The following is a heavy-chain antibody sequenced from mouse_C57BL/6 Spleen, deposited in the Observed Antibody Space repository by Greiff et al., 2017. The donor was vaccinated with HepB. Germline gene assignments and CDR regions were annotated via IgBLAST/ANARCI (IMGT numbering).Heavy chain of an antibody. CDR3: ARLDDYDAYFDY. J-gene: IGHJ2*01. CDR1: GYTFTSYG. Sequence: QVQLKESGAELARPGASVKLSCKASGYTFTSYGISWVKQRTGQGLEWIGEIYPRSGNTYYNEKFKGKATLTADKSSSTAYMELRSLTSEDSAVYFCARLDDYDAYFDYWGQGTTLTVSS. CDR2: IYPRSGNT. V-gene: IGHV1-81*01. D-gene: IGHD2-4*01.